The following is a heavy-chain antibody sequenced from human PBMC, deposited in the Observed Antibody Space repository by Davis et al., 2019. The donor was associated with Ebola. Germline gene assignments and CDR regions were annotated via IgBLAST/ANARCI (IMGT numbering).Heavy chain of an antibody. V-gene: IGHV1-3*01. D-gene: IGHD3-10*01. CDR3: ARDPRYYGSGSSFDY. J-gene: IGHJ4*02. CDR2: INAGNGNT. CDR1: GYTFTSYA. Sequence: ASVKVSCKASGYTFTSYAMHWVRQAPGQRLEWMGWINAGNGNTKYSQKFQGRVTITRDTSASTAYMELSSLRSEDTAVYYCARDPRYYGSGSSFDYWGQGTLVTVSS.